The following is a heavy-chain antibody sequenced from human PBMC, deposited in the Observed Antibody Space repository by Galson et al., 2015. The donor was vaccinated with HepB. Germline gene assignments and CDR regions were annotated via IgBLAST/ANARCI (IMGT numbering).Heavy chain of an antibody. CDR2: IVVGSGNT. Sequence: SVKVSCKASGFTFTSSAVQWVRQARGQRLEWIGWIVVGSGNTNYAQKFQERVTITRDMSTSTAYMELSSLRSEDTAVYYCAARFCGGDCYSDYFDYWGQGTLVTVSS. D-gene: IGHD2-21*02. CDR3: AARFCGGDCYSDYFDY. V-gene: IGHV1-58*01. CDR1: GFTFTSSA. J-gene: IGHJ4*02.